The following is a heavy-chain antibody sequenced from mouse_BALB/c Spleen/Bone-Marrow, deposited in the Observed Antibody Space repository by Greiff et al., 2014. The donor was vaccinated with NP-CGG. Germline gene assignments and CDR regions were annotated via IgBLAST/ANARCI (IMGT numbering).Heavy chain of an antibody. CDR2: ISCYNGAT. J-gene: IGHJ2*01. D-gene: IGHD1-1*01. Sequence: LVKTGASVKISCKASGYSFTGYYIHWVKQSHGKSLEWIGYISCYNGATSYNQKVKGKAAFTVDTSTSTTYMQLHSLTSKDSAVYYCARGGYGSPFYLDYWGQGTTLTVSS. V-gene: IGHV1S34*01. CDR1: GYSFTGYY. CDR3: ARGGYGSPFYLDY.